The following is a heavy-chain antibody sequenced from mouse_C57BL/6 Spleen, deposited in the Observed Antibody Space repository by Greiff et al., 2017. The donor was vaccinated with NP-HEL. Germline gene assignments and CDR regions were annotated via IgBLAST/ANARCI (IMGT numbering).Heavy chain of an antibody. D-gene: IGHD1-1*01. V-gene: IGHV1-15*01. CDR2: IDPETGGT. CDR3: TRPYYYGSGDFDY. CDR1: GYTFTDYE. J-gene: IGHJ2*01. Sequence: VQLQQSGAELVRPGASVTLSCKASGYTFTDYEMHWVKQTPVHGLEWIGAIDPETGGTAYNQKFKGKAILTADKSSSTAYMELRSLTSEDCAVYYCTRPYYYGSGDFDYWGQGTTLTVSS.